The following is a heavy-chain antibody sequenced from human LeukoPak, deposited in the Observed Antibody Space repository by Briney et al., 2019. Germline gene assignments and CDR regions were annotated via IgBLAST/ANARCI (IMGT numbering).Heavy chain of an antibody. V-gene: IGHV3-53*01. CDR1: GFTVSSNY. D-gene: IGHD3-3*01. CDR3: ARSSSGYSGYYFDY. Sequence: PGGSLRLSCAASGFTVSSNYMSWVRQAPGKGLEWVSVIYSGGSTYYADSVKGRFTISRDNSKNTLYLQMNSLRAEDTAVYYCARSSSGYSGYYFDYWGQGTLVTVSS. J-gene: IGHJ4*02. CDR2: IYSGGST.